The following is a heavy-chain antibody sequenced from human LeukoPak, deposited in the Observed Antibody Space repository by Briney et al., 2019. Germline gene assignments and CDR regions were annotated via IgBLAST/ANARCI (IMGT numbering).Heavy chain of an antibody. D-gene: IGHD1-1*01. CDR1: GFTFSSYG. J-gene: IGHJ3*02. V-gene: IGHV3-15*01. Sequence: PGGSLRLSCAASGFTFSSYGMHWVRQAPGKGLEWVGRIKSKTDGGTTDYAAPVKGRFTISRDDSKNTLYLQMNSLKTEDTAVYYCTTERPYDAFDIWGQGTMVTVSS. CDR2: IKSKTDGGTT. CDR3: TTERPYDAFDI.